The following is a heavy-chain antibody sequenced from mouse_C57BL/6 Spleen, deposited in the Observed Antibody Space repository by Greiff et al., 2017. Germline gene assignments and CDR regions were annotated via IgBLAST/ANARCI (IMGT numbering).Heavy chain of an antibody. J-gene: IGHJ4*01. CDR3: ERWVKAEGYYAMDY. Sequence: QVQLKQSGAELVRPGASVKLSCKASGYTFTDYYINWVKQRPGQGLEWIARIYPGSGNTYYNEKFKGKATLTAEKSSSTAYMQLSSLTSEDSAVYFCERWVKAEGYYAMDYWGQGTSVTVSS. D-gene: IGHD1-3*01. CDR2: IYPGSGNT. CDR1: GYTFTDYY. V-gene: IGHV1-76*01.